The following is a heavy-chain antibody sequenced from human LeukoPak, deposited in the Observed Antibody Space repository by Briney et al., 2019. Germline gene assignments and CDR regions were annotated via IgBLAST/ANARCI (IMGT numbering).Heavy chain of an antibody. V-gene: IGHV3-74*01. CDR3: ARDMETGGRAFDS. CDR2: IRTDGGST. D-gene: IGHD2-8*02. J-gene: IGHJ4*02. Sequence: GGSLRLSCAASGFRFSNYWIHRVRQAPAKGLVWVSRIRTDGGSTAYADFVKGRFTISRDNAKNTVYLQMNSLRADDTAVYYCARDMETGGRAFDSWGQGTLVTVSS. CDR1: GFRFSNYW.